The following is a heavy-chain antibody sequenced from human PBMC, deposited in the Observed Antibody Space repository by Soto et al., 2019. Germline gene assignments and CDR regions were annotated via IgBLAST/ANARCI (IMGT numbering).Heavy chain of an antibody. CDR3: ARDVRSGVVIIPHFDY. CDR1: GFTFSSYA. J-gene: IGHJ4*02. Sequence: LRLSCAASGFTFSSYAMHWVRQAPGKGLEWVAVISYDGSNKYYADSVKGRFTISRDNSKNTLYLQMNSLRAEDTAVYYCARDVRSGVVIIPHFDYWGQGTLVTVSS. V-gene: IGHV3-30-3*01. CDR2: ISYDGSNK. D-gene: IGHD3-3*01.